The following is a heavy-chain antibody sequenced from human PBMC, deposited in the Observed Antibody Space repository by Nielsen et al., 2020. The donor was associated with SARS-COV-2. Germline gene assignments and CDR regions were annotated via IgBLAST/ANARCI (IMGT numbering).Heavy chain of an antibody. V-gene: IGHV3-11*04. CDR3: ARDWRYYDSSGYGY. CDR1: GFTFSSYW. J-gene: IGHJ4*02. Sequence: GGSLRLSCAASGFTFSSYWMHWIRQAPGKGLEWVSYISSSGSTIYYADSVKGRFTISRDNAKNSLYLQMNSLRAEDTAVYYCARDWRYYDSSGYGYWGQGTLVTVSS. CDR2: ISSSGSTI. D-gene: IGHD3-22*01.